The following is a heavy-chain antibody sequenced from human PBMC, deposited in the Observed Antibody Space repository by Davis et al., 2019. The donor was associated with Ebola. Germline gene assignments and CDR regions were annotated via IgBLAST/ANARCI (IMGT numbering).Heavy chain of an antibody. V-gene: IGHV3-30-3*01. CDR1: GFIFNRYP. Sequence: GGSLRLSCAASGFIFNRYPMHWVRQAPGKGLEWVAVISVDGTSEDYADSVKGRFIISRDNARDSLYLQTDSLRVEDTAIYYCARDAFSLSRYDTEDHWGQGTLVTVSS. D-gene: IGHD3-9*01. CDR3: ARDAFSLSRYDTEDH. J-gene: IGHJ4*02. CDR2: ISVDGTSE.